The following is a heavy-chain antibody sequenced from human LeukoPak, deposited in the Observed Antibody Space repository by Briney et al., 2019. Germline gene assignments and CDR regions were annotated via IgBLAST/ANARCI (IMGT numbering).Heavy chain of an antibody. CDR2: INAGNGNT. CDR3: ARWAPVWAFDI. V-gene: IGHV1-3*01. Sequence: ASVKVSCKASGYTFTNYAMHWVRQAPGQRLEWMGWINAGNGNTKYSQKFQGRVTITRDTSASTAYMELSSLRSEDTAVYYCARWAPVWAFDIWGQGTMVTVSS. CDR1: GYTFTNYA. J-gene: IGHJ3*02.